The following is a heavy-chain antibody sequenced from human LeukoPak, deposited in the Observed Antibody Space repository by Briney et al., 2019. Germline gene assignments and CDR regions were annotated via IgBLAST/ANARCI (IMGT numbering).Heavy chain of an antibody. V-gene: IGHV2-70*11. J-gene: IGHJ4*02. CDR2: NDWDNDK. CDR1: GFSLSTSGMC. CDR3: ARTSSCSDQYFDY. Sequence: FGPTLVNPTQTLTLTCTFSGFSLSTSGMCVSGIRQPPGMALERLARNDWDNDKYYSTSLKTRLTITKHTSKNHEVLTMTNMDPVDTATYYCARTSSCSDQYFDYWGQGTLVTVSS. D-gene: IGHD6-13*01.